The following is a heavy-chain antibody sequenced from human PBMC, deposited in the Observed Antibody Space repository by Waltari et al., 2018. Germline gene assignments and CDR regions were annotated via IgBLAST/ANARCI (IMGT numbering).Heavy chain of an antibody. V-gene: IGHV3-7*01. Sequence: EVQLVESGGGLVQPGGSLRLSCAASGFTFSSYWMSWVRQAPGKGLEWVANIKHDGSEKYYVDSVKGRFTISRDNAKNSLCLQVNSLRVEDTAVYYCARSHPLSTSRGFFWGQGTLVTVSS. J-gene: IGHJ4*02. CDR1: GFTFSSYW. CDR3: ARSHPLSTSRGFF. CDR2: IKHDGSEK. D-gene: IGHD2-2*01.